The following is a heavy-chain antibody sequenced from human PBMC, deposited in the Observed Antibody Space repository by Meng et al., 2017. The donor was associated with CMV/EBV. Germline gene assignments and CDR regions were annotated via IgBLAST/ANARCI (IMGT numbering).Heavy chain of an antibody. J-gene: IGHJ5*02. CDR1: GGSFSGCY. D-gene: IGHD3-3*01. V-gene: IGHV4-34*01. CDR2: INHSGST. CDR3: ARNYDFWSGYWNWFDP. Sequence: YGGSFSGCYWSGIRQPLGKGLEWIGEINHSGSTNYNPSLKSRVTISVDTSKNQFSLKLSSVTAADTAVYYCARNYDFWSGYWNWFDPWGQGTLVTVSS.